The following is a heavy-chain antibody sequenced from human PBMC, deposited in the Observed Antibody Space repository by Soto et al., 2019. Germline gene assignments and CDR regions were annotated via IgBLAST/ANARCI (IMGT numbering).Heavy chain of an antibody. D-gene: IGHD5-18*01. J-gene: IGHJ5*02. CDR3: ARDHRLIDTAMVPWFDP. V-gene: IGHV3-21*01. Sequence: GGSLRLSCAASGFTFSSYSMNWVRQAPGKGLEWVSSISSSSSYIYYADSVKGRFTISRDNAKNSLYLQINSLRAEDTAVYYCARDHRLIDTAMVPWFDPWGQGTLVTVSS. CDR1: GFTFSSYS. CDR2: ISSSSSYI.